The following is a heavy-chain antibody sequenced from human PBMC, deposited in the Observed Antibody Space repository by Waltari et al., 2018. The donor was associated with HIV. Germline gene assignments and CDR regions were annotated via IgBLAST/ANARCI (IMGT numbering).Heavy chain of an antibody. CDR1: GFSLSNARMG. CDR2: IFSNDEK. Sequence: QVTLKESGPVLVKPTETLTLTCTVSGFSLSNARMGVSWIRQPPGKALEWLAHIFSNDEKSYSTSLKSRLTISKDTPKSQVVLTMTNMDPVDTAKYYCARIPIAAAGGEFDPWGQGTLVTVSS. D-gene: IGHD6-13*01. V-gene: IGHV2-26*01. CDR3: ARIPIAAAGGEFDP. J-gene: IGHJ5*02.